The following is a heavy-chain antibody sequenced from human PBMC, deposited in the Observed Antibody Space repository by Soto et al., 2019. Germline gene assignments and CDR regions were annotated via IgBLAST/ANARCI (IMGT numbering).Heavy chain of an antibody. CDR2: ISYDGSNK. D-gene: IGHD1-20*01. CDR3: AKDRGNWNYDGMDV. Sequence: GGSLRLCCAASGFTCSSYGMHWVRQAPGKGLEWVAVISYDGSNKYYADSVKGRFTISRDNSKNTLYLQMNSLRAEDTAVYYCAKDRGNWNYDGMDVGGQGTTVTVSS. CDR1: GFTCSSYG. J-gene: IGHJ6*02. V-gene: IGHV3-30*18.